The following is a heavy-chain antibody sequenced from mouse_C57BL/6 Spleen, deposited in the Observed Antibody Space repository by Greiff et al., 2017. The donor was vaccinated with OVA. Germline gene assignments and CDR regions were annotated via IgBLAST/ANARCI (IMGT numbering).Heavy chain of an antibody. CDR1: GFTFTDYY. J-gene: IGHJ4*01. D-gene: IGHD1-1*01. V-gene: IGHV7-3*01. CDR3: ARYYCSSLRGAMDY. CDR2: IRNKANGYTT. Sequence: EVKVIESGGGLVQPGGSLSLSCAASGFTFTDYYMSWVRQPPGKALEWLGFIRNKANGYTTEYSASVKGRFTISRDNSQSILYLQMNALRAADSATYYCARYYCSSLRGAMDYWGQGTSVTVSS.